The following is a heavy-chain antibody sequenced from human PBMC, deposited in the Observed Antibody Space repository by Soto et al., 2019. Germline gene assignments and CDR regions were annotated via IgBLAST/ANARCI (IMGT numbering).Heavy chain of an antibody. V-gene: IGHV5-51*01. Sequence: SLKISCEGSGYNFINYWIGWVRQMPGKGLEWMGIVYPGNSNTIYSPSFQGQVTISADKSTSTAYLQWSSLKASDTAIYYCARGVDSHTWSLYSGQGTFLTGSS. J-gene: IGHJ4*02. D-gene: IGHD6-13*01. CDR3: ARGVDSHTWSLY. CDR1: GYNFINYW. CDR2: VYPGNSNT.